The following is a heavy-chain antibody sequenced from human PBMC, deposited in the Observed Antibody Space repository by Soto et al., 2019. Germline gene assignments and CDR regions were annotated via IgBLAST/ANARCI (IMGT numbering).Heavy chain of an antibody. CDR2: MNPNNGKA. Sequence: QVQLVQSGAEVKKPGASVKVSCKASGYTFTNYDINWVRQATGQGLEWMGWMNPNNGKAGYAQKFQGRVTMTRDTSISTAYMEMTTLRSEDTAVYYCATPFPGNWGQGTLVTVSS. J-gene: IGHJ4*02. D-gene: IGHD1-26*01. CDR3: ATPFPGN. V-gene: IGHV1-8*02. CDR1: GYTFTNYD.